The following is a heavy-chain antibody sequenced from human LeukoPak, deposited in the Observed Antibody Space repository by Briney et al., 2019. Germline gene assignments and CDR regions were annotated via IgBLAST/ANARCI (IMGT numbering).Heavy chain of an antibody. CDR3: ARDRGLYGGFDY. Sequence: SETLSLTCTVSGDSISSGDYYWSWIRQPAGKGLEWIGRMYTSGSTNYNPSLKSRVTISVDTSKNQFSLKLSSVTAADTAVYYCARDRGLYGGFDYWGQGTLVTVSS. CDR1: GDSISSGDYY. D-gene: IGHD3-10*01. CDR2: MYTSGST. J-gene: IGHJ4*02. V-gene: IGHV4-61*02.